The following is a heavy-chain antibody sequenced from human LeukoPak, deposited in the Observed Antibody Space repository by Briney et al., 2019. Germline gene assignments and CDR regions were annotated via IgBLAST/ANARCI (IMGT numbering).Heavy chain of an antibody. D-gene: IGHD2-15*01. CDR1: GFTFDDYG. CDR2: INWNGGST. J-gene: IGHJ6*02. CDR3: ARMGCSGGSCYGPGYYYGMDV. Sequence: PGGSLRLSCAASGFTFDDYGMSWVRQAPGKGLEWVSGINWNGGSTGYADSVKGRFTISRDNAKNSLYLQMNSLRAEDTALYHRARMGCSGGSCYGPGYYYGMDVWGQGTTVTVSS. V-gene: IGHV3-20*01.